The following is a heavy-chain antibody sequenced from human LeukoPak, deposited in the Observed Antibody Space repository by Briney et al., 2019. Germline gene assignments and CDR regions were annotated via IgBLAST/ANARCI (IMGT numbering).Heavy chain of an antibody. CDR3: ARATRHCSSTSCYAPEYYYYYGMDV. D-gene: IGHD2-2*01. CDR2: IIPILGIA. V-gene: IGHV1-69*04. CDR1: GGTFSSYA. J-gene: IGHJ6*02. Sequence: GASVKVSCKASGGTFSSYAISWVRQAPGQGLEWMGRIIPILGIANYAQKFQGRVTITADKSTSTAYMELSSLRSEDTAVYYCARATRHCSSTSCYAPEYYYYYGMDVWGQGTTVTASS.